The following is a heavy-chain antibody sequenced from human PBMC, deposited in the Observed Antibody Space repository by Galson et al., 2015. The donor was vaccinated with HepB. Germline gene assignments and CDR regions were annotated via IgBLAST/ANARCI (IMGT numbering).Heavy chain of an antibody. CDR1: GFRFSSYW. J-gene: IGHJ3*02. CDR2: INSDGSST. V-gene: IGHV3-74*01. D-gene: IGHD3-22*01. Sequence: SLRLSCAASGFRFSSYWMHWVRQAPGKGLVWVSRINSDGSSTSYADSVKGRFTISRDNAKNSLYLQMNSLRAEDTAVYYCARVWGITMIVAGGAAFDIWGQGTMVTVSS. CDR3: ARVWGITMIVAGGAAFDI.